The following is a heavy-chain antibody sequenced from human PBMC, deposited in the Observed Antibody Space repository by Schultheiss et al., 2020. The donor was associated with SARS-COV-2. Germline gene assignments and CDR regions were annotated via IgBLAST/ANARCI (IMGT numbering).Heavy chain of an antibody. CDR3: AFGRGIVVVPAD. D-gene: IGHD2-2*01. V-gene: IGHV4-39*07. J-gene: IGHJ4*02. CDR1: GGSIIRSNQY. CDR2: IYYSGSS. Sequence: SETLSLTCSVSGGSIIRSNQYGGWIRQSPGKGLEWIGSIYYSGSSYYNPSLRSRVIMSVDTSKNQFSLNLSSVTAADTAVYFCAFGRGIVVVPADWGPGILVTVAS.